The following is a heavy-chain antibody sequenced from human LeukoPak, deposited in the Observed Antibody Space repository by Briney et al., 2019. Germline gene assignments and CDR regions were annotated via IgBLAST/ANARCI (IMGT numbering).Heavy chain of an antibody. J-gene: IGHJ4*02. CDR1: GFTFDDYG. CDR3: ASGSGSGYYYFVY. CDR2: INWNGGST. D-gene: IGHD3-22*01. V-gene: IGHV3-20*04. Sequence: GGSLRLSCAASGFTFDDYGMSWVRQVPGKGLDWVSGINWNGGSTGYADSVKGRFTISRDNAKNSLFLQMNSLRAEDTAFYYCASGSGSGYYYFVYWGQGTLVTVSS.